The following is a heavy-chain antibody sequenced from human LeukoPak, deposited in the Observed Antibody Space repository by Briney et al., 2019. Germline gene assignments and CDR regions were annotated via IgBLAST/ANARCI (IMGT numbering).Heavy chain of an antibody. CDR3: ANRWRGFLDP. D-gene: IGHD2-15*01. CDR2: IYYSGST. Sequence: SQTLSLTCTVSGGSISSRSYYWGWIRQPPGKGLEWIGSIYYSGSTYCNPSLKSRVTIFVDTSKNQFSLKLRSVTAADTAVYYCANRWRGFLDPWGQGTLVTVSS. CDR1: GGSISSRSYY. J-gene: IGHJ5*02. V-gene: IGHV4-39*01.